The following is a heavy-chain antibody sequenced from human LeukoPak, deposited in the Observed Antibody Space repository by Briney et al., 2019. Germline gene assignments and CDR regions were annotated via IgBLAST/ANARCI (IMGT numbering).Heavy chain of an antibody. Sequence: GESLKISCKGSGYSFSSNWIGWVRQMPGKGLEWMGIIYPGDSDTRYSPSFQGQVTISADKSISTAYLQWSSLKASDTAMYYCAKSLHSSSWYFNWFDPWGQGTLVTVSS. D-gene: IGHD6-13*01. J-gene: IGHJ5*02. V-gene: IGHV5-51*01. CDR1: GYSFSSNW. CDR3: AKSLHSSSWYFNWFDP. CDR2: IYPGDSDT.